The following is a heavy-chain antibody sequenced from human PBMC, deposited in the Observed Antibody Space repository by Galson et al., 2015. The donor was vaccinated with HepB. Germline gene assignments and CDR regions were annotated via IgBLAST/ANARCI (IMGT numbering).Heavy chain of an antibody. CDR2: ISSSSSTI. Sequence: LRLSCAASGFTFSSYSMNWVRQAPGKGLEWVSYISSSSSTIYYADSVKGRFTTSRDNAKNSLYLQMNSLRAEDTAVYYCARDSNYYDSSGYYYVVPFDYWGQGTLVTVSS. CDR3: ARDSNYYDSSGYYYVVPFDY. V-gene: IGHV3-48*01. J-gene: IGHJ4*02. CDR1: GFTFSSYS. D-gene: IGHD3-22*01.